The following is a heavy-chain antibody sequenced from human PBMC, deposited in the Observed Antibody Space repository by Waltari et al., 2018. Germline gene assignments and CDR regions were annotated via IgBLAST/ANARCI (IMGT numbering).Heavy chain of an antibody. CDR2: SYYSGST. V-gene: IGHV4-59*01. CDR1: GGSISSYY. Sequence: QVQLQESGPGLVKPSETLSLTCTVSGGSISSYYWSWIRQPPGKGLEWIGYSYYSGSTNYNPSLQSRVTRAGDTSKNQFSLKLSSVNAADTAVYYCASGILGDFDIWGQGTMVTVSS. J-gene: IGHJ3*02. D-gene: IGHD1-1*01. CDR3: ASGILGDFDI.